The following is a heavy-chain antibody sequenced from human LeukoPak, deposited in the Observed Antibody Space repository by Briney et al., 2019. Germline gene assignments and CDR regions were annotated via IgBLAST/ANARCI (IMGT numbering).Heavy chain of an antibody. D-gene: IGHD3-3*01. V-gene: IGHV1-18*01. J-gene: IGHJ3*02. Sequence: ASVKVSCKASGYTFTSYGISWVRQAPGQGLEWMGWISAYNGNTNYAQKFQGRVTITRNTSISTAYMELSSLRSEDTAVYYCARGLKYYDFWSGRSAFDIWGQGTMVTVSS. CDR3: ARGLKYYDFWSGRSAFDI. CDR2: ISAYNGNT. CDR1: GYTFTSYG.